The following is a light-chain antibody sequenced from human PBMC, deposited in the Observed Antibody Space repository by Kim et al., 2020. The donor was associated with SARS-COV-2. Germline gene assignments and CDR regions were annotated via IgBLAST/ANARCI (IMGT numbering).Light chain of an antibody. CDR3: QQSDGVPYT. J-gene: IGKJ2*01. V-gene: IGKV1-33*01. Sequence: DIQMTQSPSSLSASVGDRVTITCQASQDISNYLNWYQQKPGKAPKLLIYDASNLETGVPSRFSGSGSGTDFTFTISSLQPEDIATYYCQQSDGVPYTFGQGTKREI. CDR1: QDISNY. CDR2: DAS.